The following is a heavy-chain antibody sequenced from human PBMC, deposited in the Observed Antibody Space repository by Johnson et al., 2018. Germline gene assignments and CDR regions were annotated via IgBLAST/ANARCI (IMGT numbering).Heavy chain of an antibody. J-gene: IGHJ3*02. V-gene: IGHV3-48*01. CDR3: ARDFYDSSGYFDAFDI. D-gene: IGHD3-22*01. CDR1: GFTFSSYS. CDR2: ISSSSSTI. Sequence: VQLVQSGGGVVQPGRSLRLSCAASGFTFSSYSMNWVRQAPGKGLEWVSYISSSSSTIYYADSVKGRFTISRDNAKKSLYLQMNSLRAEDTAVYYRARDFYDSSGYFDAFDIWGQGTVVTVSS.